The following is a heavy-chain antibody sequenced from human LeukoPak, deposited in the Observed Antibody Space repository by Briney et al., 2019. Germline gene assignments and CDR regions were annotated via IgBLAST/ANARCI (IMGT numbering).Heavy chain of an antibody. CDR3: ARNPWVGYFDY. J-gene: IGHJ4*02. Sequence: PSETLALTCTVGCSIITYYWSWIRQPPGKGLEWIGYIYYSGSTNYNPSLKSRVTISVDTSKNQFSLKLSSVTAADTAVYYCARNPWVGYFDYWGQGTLVTVSS. CDR2: IYYSGST. CDR1: GCSIITYY. V-gene: IGHV4-59*01. D-gene: IGHD1-26*01.